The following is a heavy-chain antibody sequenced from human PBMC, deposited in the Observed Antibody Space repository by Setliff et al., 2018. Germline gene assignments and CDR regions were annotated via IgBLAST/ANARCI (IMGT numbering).Heavy chain of an antibody. CDR1: GFTFNNYI. D-gene: IGHD6-19*01. Sequence: GGSLRLSCAASGFTFNNYIMSWVRQAPGKGLECVSSITGNGGSTFYAESVKGRFTISRDNSKNTVFLQMNDLRVEDTAVYYCVTDPPNSGWSFDCWGQGTPVTVSS. CDR3: VTDPPNSGWSFDC. J-gene: IGHJ5*01. CDR2: ITGNGGST. V-gene: IGHV3-23*01.